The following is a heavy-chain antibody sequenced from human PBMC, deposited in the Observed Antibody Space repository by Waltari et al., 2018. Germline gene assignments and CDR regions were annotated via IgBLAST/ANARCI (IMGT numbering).Heavy chain of an antibody. D-gene: IGHD1-26*01. V-gene: IGHV4-4*02. J-gene: IGHJ4*02. CDR1: GFTFNNYW. Sequence: VQLVESGGGLVQPGGSLRLSCAASGFTFNNYWMSWVRQAPGKGLEWIGEIYHSGSTNYNPSLKSRVTISVDKSKNQFSLKRSSVTAADTAVYYCARGLSGSFDYWGQGTLVTVSS. CDR3: ARGLSGSFDY. CDR2: IYHSGST.